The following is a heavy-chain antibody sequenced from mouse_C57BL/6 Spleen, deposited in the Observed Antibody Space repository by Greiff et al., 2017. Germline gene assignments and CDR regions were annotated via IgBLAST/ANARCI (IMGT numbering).Heavy chain of an antibody. CDR2: INYDGSST. CDR1: GFTFSDYY. V-gene: IGHV5-16*01. D-gene: IGHD2-4*01. Sequence: EVKLMESEGGLVQPGSSMKLSCTASGFTFSDYYMAWVRQVPEKGLEWVANINYDGSSTDYLDSLKSRFIISRDNAKNILYLQMSSLKSEDTATYYCARDDYYYAMAYWGQGTSVTVSS. J-gene: IGHJ4*01. CDR3: ARDDYYYAMAY.